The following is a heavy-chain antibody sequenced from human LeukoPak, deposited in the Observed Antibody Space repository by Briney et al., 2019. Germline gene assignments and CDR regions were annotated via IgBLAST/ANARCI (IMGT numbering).Heavy chain of an antibody. CDR2: IWYDGSNK. Sequence: PGGSLRLSCAASGFTFSSHGMHWVRQAPGKGLEWVAVIWYDGSNKYYADSVKGRFTISRDNSKNTLYLQMNSLRAEDTAVYYCARDLYYYDSSGYYYYYYGMDVWGQGTTVTVSS. J-gene: IGHJ6*02. D-gene: IGHD3-22*01. CDR3: ARDLYYYDSSGYYYYYYGMDV. V-gene: IGHV3-33*01. CDR1: GFTFSSHG.